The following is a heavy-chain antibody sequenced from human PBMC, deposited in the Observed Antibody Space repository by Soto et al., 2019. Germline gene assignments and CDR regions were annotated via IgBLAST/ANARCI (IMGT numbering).Heavy chain of an antibody. CDR2: VYHSGSI. CDR3: ASKGYASGVFDS. J-gene: IGHJ4*02. Sequence: PSETLSLTCAVSGGSISSSNWWSWVRQPPGKGLEWIGEVYHSGSINYNLSLKSRVTISVDKSKNQFSLKLSSVTAADTAVYYCASKGYASGVFDSWGQGTLVTVSS. D-gene: IGHD3-10*01. V-gene: IGHV4-4*02. CDR1: GGSISSSNW.